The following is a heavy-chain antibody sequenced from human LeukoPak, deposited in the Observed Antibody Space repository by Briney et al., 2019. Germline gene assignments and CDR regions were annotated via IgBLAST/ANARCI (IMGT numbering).Heavy chain of an antibody. CDR1: GYTFTNLG. CDR3: ARLLQGWELNYYYSYMDV. CDR2: ISAYNVNT. J-gene: IGHJ6*03. Sequence: ASVKVSCKASGYTFTNLGISWVRQAPGQGLEWMGWISAYNVNTNYAQKLQGRVTMTTDTSTTTAYMELRSLRSDDTAVYYCARLLQGWELNYYYSYMDVWGKGTTVTISS. D-gene: IGHD4-23*01. V-gene: IGHV1-18*01.